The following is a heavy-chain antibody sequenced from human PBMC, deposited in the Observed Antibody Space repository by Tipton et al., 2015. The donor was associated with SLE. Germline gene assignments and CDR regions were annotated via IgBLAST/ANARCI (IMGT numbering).Heavy chain of an antibody. V-gene: IGHV3-9*01. Sequence: SPRLSCTASGFTLDDYILHWVRQVPGKGLEWVSGISWNSGKIDYAGSVKGRFTISRDNARNSLFLQMNSLRPEDTALYYCAKEGRVSVFGVFKKWYFDLWGRGTLVTVSS. CDR2: ISWNSGKI. CDR1: GFTLDDYI. D-gene: IGHD3-3*01. J-gene: IGHJ2*01. CDR3: AKEGRVSVFGVFKKWYFDL.